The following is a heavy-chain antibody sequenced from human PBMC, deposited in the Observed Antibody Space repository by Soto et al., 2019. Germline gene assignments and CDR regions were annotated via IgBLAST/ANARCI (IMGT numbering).Heavy chain of an antibody. Sequence: SETLSLTCTVSGGSISSGDYYWSWIRQPPGKGLEWIGYIYYSGSTYYNPSLKSRVTISVDTSKNQFSLKLSSVTAADTAVYYCAPYDPGLNWFDPWGQGTLVTVSS. D-gene: IGHD3-22*01. CDR1: GGSISSGDYY. V-gene: IGHV4-30-4*01. CDR3: APYDPGLNWFDP. CDR2: IYYSGST. J-gene: IGHJ5*02.